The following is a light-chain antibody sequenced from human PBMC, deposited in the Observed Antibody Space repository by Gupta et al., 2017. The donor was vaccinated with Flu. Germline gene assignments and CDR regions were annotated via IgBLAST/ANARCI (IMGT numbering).Light chain of an antibody. CDR1: QGISNY. V-gene: IGKV1-27*01. CDR2: AAS. Sequence: SPSSLSASVGDRVTITCRASQGISNYLAWYQQKPVKVPKLLIYAASTLQSGVPSRFSGSGSGTDFTLTIGSPQPEDVATYYCQKDDSAPFTFGHGTRVSIK. J-gene: IGKJ3*01. CDR3: QKDDSAPFT.